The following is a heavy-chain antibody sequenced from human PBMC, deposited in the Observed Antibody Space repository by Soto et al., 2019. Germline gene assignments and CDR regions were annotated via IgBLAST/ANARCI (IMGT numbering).Heavy chain of an antibody. CDR2: IYYSGST. J-gene: IGHJ5*02. D-gene: IGHD2-2*01. Sequence: QVQLQESGPGLVKPSETLSLTCTVSGGSISSYYWSWIRQPPGKGLEWIGYIYYSGSTNYNPSLKSRVTISVDTYKNQFSLKLSSVTAADTAVYYCARNIEYCSSTSCYEGVVWFDPWGQGTLVTVSS. V-gene: IGHV4-59*01. CDR3: ARNIEYCSSTSCYEGVVWFDP. CDR1: GGSISSYY.